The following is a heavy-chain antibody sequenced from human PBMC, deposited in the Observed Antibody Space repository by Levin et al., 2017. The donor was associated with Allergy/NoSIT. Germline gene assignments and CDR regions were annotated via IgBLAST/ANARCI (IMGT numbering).Heavy chain of an antibody. V-gene: IGHV6-1*01. CDR1: GDSVSSNSAT. CDR3: ARGKSKKNDF. CDR2: TYYGSKWFN. Sequence: KSSETLSLTCAISGDSVSSNSATWNWIRRSPSRGLEWLGRTYYGSKWFNDYAESVKSRIAITPDTSKNQFSLQLNSVTPEDTAVYYCARGKSKKNDFWGQGTLVTVSS. J-gene: IGHJ4*02.